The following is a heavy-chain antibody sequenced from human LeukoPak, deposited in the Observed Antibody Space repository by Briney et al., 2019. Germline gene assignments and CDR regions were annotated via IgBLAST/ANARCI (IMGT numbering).Heavy chain of an antibody. CDR2: VSYGGST. V-gene: IGHV4-59*01. D-gene: IGHD3-22*01. Sequence: SETLSLTCTVSGGSIGSYYWNWIRQPPGKGLEWIGYVSYGGSTNYNPSLKSRVTMSVDKSKNQFSLKLSSVIAADTAVYFCARATSGYYFDFWDQGTLVTVSS. CDR3: ARATSGYYFDF. J-gene: IGHJ4*02. CDR1: GGSIGSYY.